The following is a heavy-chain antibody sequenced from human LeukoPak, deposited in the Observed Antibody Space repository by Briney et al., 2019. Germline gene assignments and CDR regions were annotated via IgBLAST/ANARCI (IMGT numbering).Heavy chain of an antibody. CDR1: GFTFSDYY. J-gene: IGHJ4*02. V-gene: IGHV3-11*01. Sequence: GGSLRLSCAASGFTFSDYYMSWIRQAPGKGLEWVSYIGSSGSTIYYADSVKGRFTISRDNAKNSLYLQMNSLRAEDTAVYYCARDRAYATTTFDYWGQGTLVTVSS. CDR2: IGSSGSTI. CDR3: ARDRAYATTTFDY. D-gene: IGHD2-2*01.